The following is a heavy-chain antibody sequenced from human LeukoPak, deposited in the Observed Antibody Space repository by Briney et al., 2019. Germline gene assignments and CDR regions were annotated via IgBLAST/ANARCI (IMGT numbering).Heavy chain of an antibody. J-gene: IGHJ6*02. CDR2: INSDGSST. Sequence: GGSLRLSCAASGFTFSSYWMHWVRQAPGKGLVWVSRINSDGSSTSYADSVKGRFTIYRDNAKNTPYLQMNSLRAEDTAVYYCARGDDYGDYKRNYYYYGMDVWGQGTTVTVSS. V-gene: IGHV3-74*01. CDR3: ARGDDYGDYKRNYYYYGMDV. D-gene: IGHD4-17*01. CDR1: GFTFSSYW.